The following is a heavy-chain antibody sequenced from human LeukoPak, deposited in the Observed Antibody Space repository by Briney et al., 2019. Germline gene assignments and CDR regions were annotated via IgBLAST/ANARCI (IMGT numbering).Heavy chain of an antibody. D-gene: IGHD3-22*01. V-gene: IGHV1-2*02. CDR3: ARIRDHYDDSGYPFEY. CDR2: INLSSGGR. CDR1: VYTFTGYY. Sequence: ASVNVSCKASVYTFTGYYMHWVRQAPGQGLEWMGWINLSSGGRNYAQKFQGRVTMPRDTSISTAYMEVSRLRSDDTAVYYCARIRDHYDDSGYPFEYWGQGTLVTVSS. J-gene: IGHJ4*02.